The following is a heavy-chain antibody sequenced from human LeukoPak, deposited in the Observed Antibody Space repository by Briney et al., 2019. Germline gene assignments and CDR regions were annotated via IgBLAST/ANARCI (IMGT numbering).Heavy chain of an antibody. J-gene: IGHJ4*02. Sequence: GGSLRLSCAASGFTFSSYGMSWVRQAPGKGLEWVSAISGSGGSTYYADSVKGRFTISRDNSKNTLYLHMNSLRAEDTAVYYCAKVVSNSGSYRGFFDYWSQGTLVTVSS. D-gene: IGHD1-26*01. V-gene: IGHV3-23*01. CDR1: GFTFSSYG. CDR2: ISGSGGST. CDR3: AKVVSNSGSYRGFFDY.